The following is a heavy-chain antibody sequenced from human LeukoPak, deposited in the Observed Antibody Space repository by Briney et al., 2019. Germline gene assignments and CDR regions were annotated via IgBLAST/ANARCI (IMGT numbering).Heavy chain of an antibody. V-gene: IGHV4-31*03. CDR2: IYDSGST. CDR1: GGSSRSTNYY. J-gene: IGHJ4*02. D-gene: IGHD3-22*01. Sequence: SETLSLTCTVSGGSSRSTNYYWSWIRQDPAKGLEWIRYIYDSGSTYYNPALKSRVTISLDTSKNQFSLKLRSVTAADTAVYYCTRANYYDSTGYLPVVYPSDYWGQGTLVTVSS. CDR3: TRANYYDSTGYLPVVYPSDY.